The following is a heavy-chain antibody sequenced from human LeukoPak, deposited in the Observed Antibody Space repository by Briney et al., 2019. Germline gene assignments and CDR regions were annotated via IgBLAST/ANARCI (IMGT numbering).Heavy chain of an antibody. J-gene: IGHJ4*02. CDR1: GGTFTSYA. V-gene: IGHV1-69*13. CDR3: PRGAADRVPAATALDN. CDR2: ILPIFVKA. D-gene: IGHD2-2*01. Sequence: SVTVSCKASGGTFTSYAISWVRQAPGQGLEWMGQILPIFVKAIYAPKFQGRVTSTADESTSTAYMEWSTLTSEDKTVFYGPRGAADRVPAATALDNWGQGTLFTVSS.